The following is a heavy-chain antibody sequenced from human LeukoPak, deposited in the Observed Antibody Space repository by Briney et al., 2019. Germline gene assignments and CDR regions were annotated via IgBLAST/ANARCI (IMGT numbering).Heavy chain of an antibody. CDR1: GGSISSGGYY. Sequence: SETLSLTCTVSGGSISSGGYYWSWIRQPPGKGLEWIGYIYHSGSTYYNPSLKSRVTISVDRSKNQFSLKLSSVTAADTAVYYCARDLYCSSTSCYDYWGQGTLVTVSS. D-gene: IGHD2-2*01. CDR2: IYHSGST. CDR3: ARDLYCSSTSCYDY. J-gene: IGHJ4*02. V-gene: IGHV4-30-2*01.